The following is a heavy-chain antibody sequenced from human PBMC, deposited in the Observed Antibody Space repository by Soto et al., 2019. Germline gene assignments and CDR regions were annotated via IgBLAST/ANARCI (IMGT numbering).Heavy chain of an antibody. CDR1: GGSISSSSYY. V-gene: IGHV4-39*01. D-gene: IGHD6-19*01. CDR2: IYYSGST. Sequence: SETLSLTCTVSGGSISSSSYYWGWIRQPPGKGLEWIGSIYYSGSTYYNPSLKSRVTISVDTSKNQFSLKLSSVTAADTAVYYCASRYSSGWYRHYGMDVWGQGTTVTVS. CDR3: ASRYSSGWYRHYGMDV. J-gene: IGHJ6*02.